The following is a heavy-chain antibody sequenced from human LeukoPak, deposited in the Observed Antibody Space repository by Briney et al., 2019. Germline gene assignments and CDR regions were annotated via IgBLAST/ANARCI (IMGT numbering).Heavy chain of an antibody. CDR3: AREVVGAHVYFDY. CDR2: IIPIFGTA. CDR1: GGTFSSYA. D-gene: IGHD1-26*01. Sequence: SVKVSCKASGGTFSSYAISWVRQAPGQGLEWMGRIIPIFGTANYAQKFQGRVTITTDESTSTAYMELSSLRSEDTAVYYCAREVVGAHVYFDYWGQGALVTVSS. J-gene: IGHJ4*02. V-gene: IGHV1-69*05.